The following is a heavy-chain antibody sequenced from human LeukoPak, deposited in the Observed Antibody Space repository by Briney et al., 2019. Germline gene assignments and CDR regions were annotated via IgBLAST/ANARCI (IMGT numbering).Heavy chain of an antibody. CDR3: AKDRSNWNYGVYFDY. D-gene: IGHD1-7*01. J-gene: IGHJ4*02. Sequence: GGSLRLSCAASGFTFSSYWMSWVRQAPGKGLEWVAFIRSDGSSQYYTDSVKGRFTISRDNSKNTLYLQMNSLRAEDTAVYYCAKDRSNWNYGVYFDYWGQGTLVTVSS. CDR2: IRSDGSSQ. V-gene: IGHV3-30*02. CDR1: GFTFSSYW.